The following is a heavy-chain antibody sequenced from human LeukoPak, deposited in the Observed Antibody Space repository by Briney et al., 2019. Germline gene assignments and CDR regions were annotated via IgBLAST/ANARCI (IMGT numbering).Heavy chain of an antibody. Sequence: ASVKVSCKASGGTFSSYAISWVRQAPEQGLEWMGGIIPIFGTANYAQKFQGRVTITTDESTNTAYMELSSLRSEDTAVYYCARERGYSYGRYFDYWGQGTLVTVSS. J-gene: IGHJ4*02. CDR2: IIPIFGTA. V-gene: IGHV1-69*05. D-gene: IGHD5-18*01. CDR3: ARERGYSYGRYFDY. CDR1: GGTFSSYA.